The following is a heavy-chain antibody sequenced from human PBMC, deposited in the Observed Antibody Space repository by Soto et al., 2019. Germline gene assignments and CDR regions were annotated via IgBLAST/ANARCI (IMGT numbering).Heavy chain of an antibody. D-gene: IGHD6-19*01. J-gene: IGHJ6*02. CDR3: ARDLLAVAGQNYYYYGMDV. CDR1: GFTFSSYS. CDR2: ISSSSSYI. Sequence: GGSLRLSCAASGFTFSSYSMNWVRQAPGKGLEWVSSISSSSSYIYYADSVKGRFTISRDNAKNSVYLQMNSLRAEDTAVYYCARDLLAVAGQNYYYYGMDVWGQGTTVTVSS. V-gene: IGHV3-21*01.